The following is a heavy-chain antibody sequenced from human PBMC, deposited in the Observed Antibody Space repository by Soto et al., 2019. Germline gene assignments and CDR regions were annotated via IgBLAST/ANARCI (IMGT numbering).Heavy chain of an antibody. V-gene: IGHV3-66*01. CDR3: FFFNDTATTEIYTLSLHDALPICH. CDR2: IYSGGNT. Sequence: GGSLRLSCADRKSGSAGIPIPGANLVFRHLLEKKKFIYSGGNTYYADSVKGRFTISRDNSKNMLYLQMNSLRVEDTAVYYCFFFNDTATTEIYTLSLHDALPICHWG. CDR1: KSGSAGIP. D-gene: IGHD4-17*01. J-gene: IGHJ1*01.